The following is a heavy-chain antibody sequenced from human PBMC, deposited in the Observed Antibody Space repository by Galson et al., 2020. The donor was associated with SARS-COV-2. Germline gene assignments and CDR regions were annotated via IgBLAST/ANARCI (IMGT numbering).Heavy chain of an antibody. CDR2: INHSGST. J-gene: IGHJ6*02. D-gene: IGHD6-13*01. CDR1: GGSFSGYY. Sequence: SETLSLTCAVYGGSFSGYYWSWIRQPPGKGLEWIGEINHSGSTNYNPSLKSRVTISVDTSKNQFSLKLSSVTAADTAVYYCARWSKAAGAGYYYYYGMDVWAQGTTVTVSS. CDR3: ARWSKAAGAGYYYYYGMDV. V-gene: IGHV4-34*01.